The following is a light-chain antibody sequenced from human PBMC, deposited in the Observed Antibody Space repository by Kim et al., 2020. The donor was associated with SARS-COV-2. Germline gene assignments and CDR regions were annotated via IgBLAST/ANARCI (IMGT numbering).Light chain of an antibody. V-gene: IGKV3-15*01. CDR3: QKYNDWPLLT. Sequence: IVMTQSPATLSVSPGERVTLSCRASQSVSNNLAWYQQRPGQAPRLLIYGASTRATDISARFSGSGSGTEFTLTIRSLQSEDLAVYYCQKYNDWPLLTFGGGTKVDIK. J-gene: IGKJ4*01. CDR2: GAS. CDR1: QSVSNN.